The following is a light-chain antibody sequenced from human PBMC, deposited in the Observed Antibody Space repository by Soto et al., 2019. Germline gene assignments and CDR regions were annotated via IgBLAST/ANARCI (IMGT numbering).Light chain of an antibody. CDR1: QYINNY. CDR2: AAY. Sequence: DIQMTQSPSSLSTSVGDRVTITCRASQYINNYLNWYQQKPGKAPKLLIFAAYNLQSGVPSRFSVSGSGTDFTLTTSSLQPEDFGTYYCQQSYSTPPYTFGQGTKL. CDR3: QQSYSTPPYT. J-gene: IGKJ2*01. V-gene: IGKV1-39*01.